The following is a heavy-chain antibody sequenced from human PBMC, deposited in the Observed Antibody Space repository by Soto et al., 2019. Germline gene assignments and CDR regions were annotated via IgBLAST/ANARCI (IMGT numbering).Heavy chain of an antibody. D-gene: IGHD3-22*01. CDR2: IKQDGSEK. CDR1: GFTSSNYA. Sequence: GGSLRLSCVASGFTSSNYAMHWVRQAPGKGLEWVANIKQDGSEKYYVDSVKGRFTISRDNAKNSLYLQMNSLRAEDTAVYYCARDSRPIVVVFGMDVWGQGTTVTVSS. CDR3: ARDSRPIVVVFGMDV. J-gene: IGHJ6*02. V-gene: IGHV3-7*01.